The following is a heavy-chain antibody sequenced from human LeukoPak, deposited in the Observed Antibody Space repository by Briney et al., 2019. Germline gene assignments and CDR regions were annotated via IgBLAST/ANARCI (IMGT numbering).Heavy chain of an antibody. CDR1: GGSIRSTNW. V-gene: IGHV4/OR15-8*02. J-gene: IGHJ4*02. Sequence: SETLSLTCGVSGGSIRSTNWWSWARQPPGQGLEWIGEISLSGQTNFNPSLNGRVTMSLDESRNQLSLKLTSVTAADTAIYYCSRESGAFCPFGYWGQGTLVIVPP. CDR3: SRESGAFCPFGY. D-gene: IGHD1-26*01. CDR2: ISLSGQT.